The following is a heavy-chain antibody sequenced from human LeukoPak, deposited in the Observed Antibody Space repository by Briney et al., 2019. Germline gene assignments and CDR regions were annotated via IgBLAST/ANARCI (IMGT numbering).Heavy chain of an antibody. D-gene: IGHD1-26*01. CDR2: IYYSGST. V-gene: IGHV4-59*01. CDR1: GGSLSGYY. J-gene: IGHJ6*02. Sequence: KSSETLSLTCAVYGGSLSGYYWSWIRQPPGKGLEWIGYIYYSGSTNYNPSLKSRVTISVDTSKNQFSLKLSSVTAADTAVYYCAIGPYYVRASYYYYGMDVWGQGTTVTVSS. CDR3: AIGPYYVRASYYYYGMDV.